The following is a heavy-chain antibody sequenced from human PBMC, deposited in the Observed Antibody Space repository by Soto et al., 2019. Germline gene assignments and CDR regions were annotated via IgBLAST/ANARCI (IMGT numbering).Heavy chain of an antibody. CDR1: GFTFSVYG. V-gene: IGHV3-30*18. CDR2: ISYDGSNK. Sequence: QVQLVESGGGVVQPGRSLRLSCAASGFTFSVYGMHWVRQAPGKGLEWVAVISYDGSNKYYADSVKGRFTISRDNSKNTLYLQMNSLRAEDTAVYYCAKGMSGSYYGAFDIWGQGTMVTVSS. J-gene: IGHJ3*02. CDR3: AKGMSGSYYGAFDI. D-gene: IGHD1-26*01.